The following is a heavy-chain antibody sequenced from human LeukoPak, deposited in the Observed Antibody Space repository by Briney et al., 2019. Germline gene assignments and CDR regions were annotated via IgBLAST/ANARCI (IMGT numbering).Heavy chain of an antibody. CDR3: GREVPGGTTSLDC. CDR2: IKEDGSDK. D-gene: IGHD1-7*01. Sequence: GGSLRLSCAASGFTFSSYWMSWIRQAPGKGLEWVSNIKEDGSDKNYVDSVRGRFTISRDNAKNALYLQMNSLRAEDTAVYYCGREVPGGTTSLDCWGQGTVVTVSP. CDR1: GFTFSSYW. V-gene: IGHV3-7*04. J-gene: IGHJ4*02.